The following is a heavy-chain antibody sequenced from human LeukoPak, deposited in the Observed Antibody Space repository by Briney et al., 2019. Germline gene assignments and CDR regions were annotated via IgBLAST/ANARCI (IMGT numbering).Heavy chain of an antibody. D-gene: IGHD3-3*01. V-gene: IGHV4-59*01. J-gene: IGHJ4*02. CDR3: ARVGGTIFGVVNRGAFDY. CDR2: LYHSGST. CDR1: GGSISSYY. Sequence: PSETLPLTCTVSGGSISSYYWSWLRQPPGKGLEWIGYLYHSGSTKYNPSLKSRVTMSLDTSKNQFSLNLRSVTAADTAVYYCARVGGTIFGVVNRGAFDYWGQGTLVTVSS.